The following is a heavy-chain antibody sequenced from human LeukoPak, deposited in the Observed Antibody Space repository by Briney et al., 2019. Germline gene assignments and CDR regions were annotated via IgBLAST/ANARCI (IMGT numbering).Heavy chain of an antibody. CDR3: ATDRNSGKYYDY. CDR1: GFTFSSYA. V-gene: IGHV3-23*01. D-gene: IGHD1-26*01. Sequence: GGSLRLSCAASGFTFSSYAMSWVRQAPGKGLEWVSAISGSGGSTYYADSVKGRFTISRDNSKNTVYLQMDSLRAEDTAVYYCATDRNSGKYYDYWGQGTLVTVSS. J-gene: IGHJ4*02. CDR2: ISGSGGST.